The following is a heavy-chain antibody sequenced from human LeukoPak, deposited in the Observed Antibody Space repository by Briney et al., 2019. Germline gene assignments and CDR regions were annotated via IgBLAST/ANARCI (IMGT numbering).Heavy chain of an antibody. CDR1: GFTFSTYA. CDR3: ATVYNNDIVY. Sequence: PGGSLRLSCAASGFTFSTYAMNWVRQAPGKGLEWVSRIGSSDAGTYYADSVKGRLIISRDNSKNTLHLQMNSLRAEDTAAYYCATVYNNDIVYWGQGTLVTASS. J-gene: IGHJ4*02. D-gene: IGHD1-1*01. V-gene: IGHV3-23*01. CDR2: IGSSDAGT.